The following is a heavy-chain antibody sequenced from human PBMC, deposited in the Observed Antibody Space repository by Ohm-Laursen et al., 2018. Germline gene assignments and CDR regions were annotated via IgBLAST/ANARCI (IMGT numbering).Heavy chain of an antibody. D-gene: IGHD6-6*01. CDR3: ARQEYSSSSPFDY. CDR2: INHSGST. J-gene: IGHJ4*02. V-gene: IGHV4-34*01. CDR1: GGSFSGYY. Sequence: SETLSLTCAAYGGSFSGYYWSWIRQPPGKGLEWIGEINHSGSTNYNPSLKSRVTISVDTSKNQFSLKLSSVTAADTAVYYCARQEYSSSSPFDYWGQGTLVTVSS.